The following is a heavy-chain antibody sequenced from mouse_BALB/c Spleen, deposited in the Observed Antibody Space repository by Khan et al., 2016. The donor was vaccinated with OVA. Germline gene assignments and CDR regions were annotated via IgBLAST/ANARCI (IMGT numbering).Heavy chain of an antibody. CDR1: GYTFSSYW. J-gene: IGHJ4*01. CDR2: ILPGRDNS. CDR3: ARGAGTTGGMDY. V-gene: IGHV1-9*01. D-gene: IGHD4-1*01. Sequence: QVQLQQPGAELMKPGASLTISCKATGYTFSSYWIEWVKQRPGHGLEWIGEILPGRDNSNYNEKFKGKATLTADTSSNIAYIQVNSLTSEDSAVYYCARGAGTTGGMDYWGQGTSVTVSS.